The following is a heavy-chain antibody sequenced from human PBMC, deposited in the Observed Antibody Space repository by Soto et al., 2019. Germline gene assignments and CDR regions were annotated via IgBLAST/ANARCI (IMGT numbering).Heavy chain of an antibody. CDR2: VSHDGRNT. V-gene: IGHV3-30*18. Sequence: VQLVESGGGVVQPGRSLRLSCAASGFTFSDYAMHWVRQAPGKGLEWVAVVSHDGRNTHCADSVKGRFTISRDSTKNTVSLEMTSLRAEDTAVYYCAKGGRQWLVTSDFNYWGQGALVTVSS. CDR3: AKGGRQWLVTSDFNY. J-gene: IGHJ4*02. D-gene: IGHD6-19*01. CDR1: GFTFSDYA.